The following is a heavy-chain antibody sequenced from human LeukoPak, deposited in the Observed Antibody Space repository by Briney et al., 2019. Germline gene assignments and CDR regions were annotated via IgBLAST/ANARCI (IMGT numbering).Heavy chain of an antibody. CDR2: IYYSGST. D-gene: IGHD3-10*01. CDR1: GGSISSSRYY. Sequence: PSETLSLTCTVSGGSISSSRYYWDWIRQPPGKGLEWIGSIYYSGSTYYNPSLKSRVTISVDTSKNQFSLKLSSVTAADTAVYYCARSIIRGVPRYFDYWGQGTLVTVSS. J-gene: IGHJ4*02. CDR3: ARSIIRGVPRYFDY. V-gene: IGHV4-39*07.